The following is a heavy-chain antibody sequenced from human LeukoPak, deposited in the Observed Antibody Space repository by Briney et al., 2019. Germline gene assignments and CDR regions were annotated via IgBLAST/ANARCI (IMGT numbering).Heavy chain of an antibody. J-gene: IGHJ4*02. V-gene: IGHV3-30-3*01. Sequence: GRSLRLSCAASGFTFSSYAMHWVRQAPGKGLEWVAIISYDGSSKYYADSVRGRFTISRDNSKNTLYLQLNSLRAEDTAMYYCARDDIVRAVLDYWGQGTLVTVSS. D-gene: IGHD2-15*01. CDR1: GFTFSSYA. CDR2: ISYDGSSK. CDR3: ARDDIVRAVLDY.